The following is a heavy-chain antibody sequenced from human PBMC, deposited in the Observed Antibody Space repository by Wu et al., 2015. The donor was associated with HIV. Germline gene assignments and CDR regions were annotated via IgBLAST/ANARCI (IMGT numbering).Heavy chain of an antibody. CDR1: GYTFTSYD. D-gene: IGHD5-18*01. CDR3: ARGWIQLWPSTHYYGMDV. CDR2: MNPNSGNT. Sequence: QVQLVQSGAEVKKPGASVKVSCKASGYTFTSYDINWVRQATGQGLEWMGWMNPNSGNTGYAQKFQGRVTMTRNTSISTAYMELSSLRSEDTAVYYCARGWIQLWPSTHYYGMDVVGPRDPRVTVSS. J-gene: IGHJ6*02. V-gene: IGHV1-8*01.